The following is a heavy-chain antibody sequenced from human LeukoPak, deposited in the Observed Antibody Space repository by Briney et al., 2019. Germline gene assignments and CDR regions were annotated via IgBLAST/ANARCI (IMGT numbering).Heavy chain of an antibody. D-gene: IGHD2-2*01. Sequence: ASVKVSCTASGGTFSSYAISWVRQAPGQGLEWMGGIIPIFGTANYAQKFQGRVTITADESTSTAYMELSSLRSEDTAVYYCARDIVVVPAINYYYYGMDVWGQGTTVTVSS. V-gene: IGHV1-69*13. CDR1: GGTFSSYA. CDR2: IIPIFGTA. CDR3: ARDIVVVPAINYYYYGMDV. J-gene: IGHJ6*02.